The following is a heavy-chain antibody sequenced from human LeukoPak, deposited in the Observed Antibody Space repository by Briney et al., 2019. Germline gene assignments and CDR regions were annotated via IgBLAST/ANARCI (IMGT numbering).Heavy chain of an antibody. V-gene: IGHV3-48*01. Sequence: PGRSLRLSCAASGFTFSSYSMNWVRQAPGKGLEWISYISSSTNTIYYADSVKGRFTISRDTAKNSLYLQMNSLRADDTAVYYCVRDVVRYFRYFDLWGQGTLVTVSS. J-gene: IGHJ4*02. D-gene: IGHD3-10*01. CDR1: GFTFSSYS. CDR2: ISSSTNTI. CDR3: VRDVVRYFRYFDL.